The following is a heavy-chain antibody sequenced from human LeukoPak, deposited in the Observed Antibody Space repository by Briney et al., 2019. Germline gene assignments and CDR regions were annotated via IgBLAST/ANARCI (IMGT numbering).Heavy chain of an antibody. CDR2: ISSSGSTI. Sequence: GGSLRLSCAASGFTFSSYEMNWVRQAPGKGLEWVSYISSSGSTIYYADSVKGGFTISRDNAKNSLYLQMNSLRAEDTAVYYCARVMGIAVAGTDLDYWGQGTLVTVSS. CDR1: GFTFSSYE. D-gene: IGHD6-19*01. J-gene: IGHJ4*02. CDR3: ARVMGIAVAGTDLDY. V-gene: IGHV3-48*03.